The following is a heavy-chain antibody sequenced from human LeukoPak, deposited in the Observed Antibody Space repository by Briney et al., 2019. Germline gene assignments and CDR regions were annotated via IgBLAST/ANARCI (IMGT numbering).Heavy chain of an antibody. V-gene: IGHV3-30*02. D-gene: IGHD1-20*01. CDR1: GFSFSSDG. Sequence: PSGGSLRLSCAASGFSFSSDGIHWVRQAPGKGREWLANINHDGSSKYYADSVRGRFTVSRDNSKNTLYLEMSSLRAEDTAVYFCAKGITGNSFYFDYWGQGTLVTVSS. J-gene: IGHJ4*02. CDR3: AKGITGNSFYFDY. CDR2: INHDGSSK.